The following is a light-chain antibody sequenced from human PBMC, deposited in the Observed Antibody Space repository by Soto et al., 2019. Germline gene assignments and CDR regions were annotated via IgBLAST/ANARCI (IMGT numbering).Light chain of an antibody. CDR3: SSYTSSSTV. Sequence: QSALTQPACVSGSPGQSITISCTGTSSDVGGYNYVSWYQQHPAKAPKLIIYDVSNRPSGVSNRFSGSKSGNTASLTISGLQAEDEADYYCSSYTSSSTVFGGGTQLTVL. J-gene: IGLJ7*01. CDR1: SSDVGGYNY. CDR2: DVS. V-gene: IGLV2-14*01.